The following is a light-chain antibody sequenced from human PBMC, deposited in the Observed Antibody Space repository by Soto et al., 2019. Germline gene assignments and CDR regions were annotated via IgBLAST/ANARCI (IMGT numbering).Light chain of an antibody. CDR3: CSYAGSSTHVV. V-gene: IGLV2-23*01. CDR2: EGS. CDR1: SSDVGSYNL. Sequence: QSALTQPASVSGSPGQSITISCTGTSSDVGSYNLVSWYQQHPGKAPKLMIYEGSKRPSGVSNRFCGSKSGNTASLTIAGLQAEDEADYYCCSYAGSSTHVVFGGGTKVTVL. J-gene: IGLJ2*01.